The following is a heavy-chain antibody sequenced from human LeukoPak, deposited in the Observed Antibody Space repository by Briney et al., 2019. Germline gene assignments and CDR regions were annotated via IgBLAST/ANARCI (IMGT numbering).Heavy chain of an antibody. CDR1: GGSICSTNYY. J-gene: IGHJ6*03. CDR3: ARDRSSGWRLNYYYYYMDV. D-gene: IGHD6-19*01. V-gene: IGHV4-39*07. Sequence: SETLSLTCTVAGGSICSTNYYWGWVRQPPGKGLEWIGSMSHSGTTYYNPSLKSRVTISADTSKNQFSLKLTSVTAADTAVYYCARDRSSGWRLNYYYYYMDVWGKGTTVTVSS. CDR2: MSHSGTT.